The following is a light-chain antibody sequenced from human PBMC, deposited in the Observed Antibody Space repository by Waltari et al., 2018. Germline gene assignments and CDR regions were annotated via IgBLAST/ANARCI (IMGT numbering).Light chain of an antibody. Sequence: QSALTQPASVSGPPGQSSTISFTGPSRHVGGNNSVSWYQQHPGTAPQLLIYDVTFRPSGVSNRCSGSKSGNTASLTISGLQAEDEADYYCSSYTSTRTLVFGGGTKLTVL. CDR3: SSYTSTRTLV. CDR1: SRHVGGNNS. J-gene: IGLJ2*01. V-gene: IGLV2-14*03. CDR2: DVT.